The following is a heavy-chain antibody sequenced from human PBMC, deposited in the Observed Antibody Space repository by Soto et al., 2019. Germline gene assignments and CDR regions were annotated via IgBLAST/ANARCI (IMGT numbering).Heavy chain of an antibody. D-gene: IGHD1-1*01. Sequence: EVQLLESGGDLVQPGGSLRLSCVASASTFRNYAMSWVRQAPGKGLEWVSSISGSGGGTYYADSVKGRFTFSRDNSKNTLYLQMNSLRAEDTAVYYCAKFGMATTKRSPPYYIDYWGQGALVTVSS. CDR1: ASTFRNYA. CDR2: ISGSGGGT. V-gene: IGHV3-23*01. CDR3: AKFGMATTKRSPPYYIDY. J-gene: IGHJ4*02.